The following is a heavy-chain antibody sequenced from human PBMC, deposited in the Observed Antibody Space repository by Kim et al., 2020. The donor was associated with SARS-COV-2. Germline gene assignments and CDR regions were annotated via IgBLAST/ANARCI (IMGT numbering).Heavy chain of an antibody. CDR1: GFTFSSYG. D-gene: IGHD2-2*02. J-gene: IGHJ2*01. Sequence: GGSLRLSCAASGFTFSSYGMHWVRQAPGKGLEWVAVISYDGSNKYYADSVKGRFTISRDNSKNTLYLQMNSLRAEDTAVYYCAKEGGGEQIPYWYFDLWG. V-gene: IGHV3-30*18. CDR2: ISYDGSNK. CDR3: AKEGGGEQIPYWYFDL.